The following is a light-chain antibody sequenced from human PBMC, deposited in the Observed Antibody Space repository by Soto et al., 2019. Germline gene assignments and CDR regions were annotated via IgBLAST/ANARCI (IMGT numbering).Light chain of an antibody. Sequence: EIVLTQSPGTLSLSPGERATLSCRASQSVSTYSAWYQQQPGQPPRLLIIDASNSATGIPARFSGSGSGTDFTLTISRLEPEDFAVYYRQPRSTWPTFGQGTKLEIK. J-gene: IGKJ2*01. V-gene: IGKV3-11*01. CDR1: QSVSTY. CDR3: QPRSTWPT. CDR2: DAS.